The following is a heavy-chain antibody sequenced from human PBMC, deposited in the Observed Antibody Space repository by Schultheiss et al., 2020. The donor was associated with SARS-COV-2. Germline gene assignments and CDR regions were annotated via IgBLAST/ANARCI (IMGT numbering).Heavy chain of an antibody. V-gene: IGHV4-59*01. J-gene: IGHJ6*02. CDR3: ARGDYYYGMDV. Sequence: SETLSLTCTVSGGSISSYYWSWIRQPPGKGLEWIGYIYYSGSTNYNPSLKSRVTISVDTSKNQFSLKLSSVTAADTVVYYCARGDYYYGMDVWGQGTTVTVSS. CDR1: GGSISSYY. CDR2: IYYSGST.